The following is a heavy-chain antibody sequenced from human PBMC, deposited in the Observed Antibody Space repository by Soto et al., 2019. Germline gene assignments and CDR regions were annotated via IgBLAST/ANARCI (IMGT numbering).Heavy chain of an antibody. Sequence: QLQLQESGPGLVKPSETLSLTCTVSGGSISSSSYYWGWIRQPPGKGLEWIGSFYCSGRTYYNPSLKSRVTRAVDTSKNQFSLKLSSVTAADTAVYYCARHIVVVPAAIDYWGQGTLVTVSS. V-gene: IGHV4-39*01. J-gene: IGHJ4*02. CDR3: ARHIVVVPAAIDY. CDR1: GGSISSSSYY. CDR2: FYCSGRT. D-gene: IGHD2-2*01.